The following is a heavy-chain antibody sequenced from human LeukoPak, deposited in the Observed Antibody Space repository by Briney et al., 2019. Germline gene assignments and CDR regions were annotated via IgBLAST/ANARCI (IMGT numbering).Heavy chain of an antibody. Sequence: GGSLRLSCAASGFTFSSYSMTWVRQAPGKGLEWVSSISSSSSYIYYADSVKGRFTISRDNAKNSLYLQMNSLRAEDTAVYYCARTSPLESEWLARSYYYGMDVWGQGTTVTVSS. V-gene: IGHV3-21*01. CDR3: ARTSPLESEWLARSYYYGMDV. J-gene: IGHJ6*02. CDR1: GFTFSSYS. D-gene: IGHD6-19*01. CDR2: ISSSSSYI.